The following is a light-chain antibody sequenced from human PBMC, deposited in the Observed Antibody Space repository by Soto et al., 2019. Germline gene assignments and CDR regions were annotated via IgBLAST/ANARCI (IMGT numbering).Light chain of an antibody. CDR2: GAS. J-gene: IGKJ4*01. V-gene: IGKV3-11*01. CDR3: HQRYNWLT. CDR1: QSVPSR. Sequence: EIVMTQSPATLSVSPGEDVTLSCRASQSVPSRIAWYQQKPGQAPRLLIYGASKRATGIPARFSGSGSGTDFTLTISSLEPEDSAVYYCHQRYNWLTFGGGTKVDIK.